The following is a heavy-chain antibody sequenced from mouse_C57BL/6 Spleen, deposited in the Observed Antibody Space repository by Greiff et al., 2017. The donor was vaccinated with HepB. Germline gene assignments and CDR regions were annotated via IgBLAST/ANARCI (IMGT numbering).Heavy chain of an antibody. V-gene: IGHV2-6-1*01. D-gene: IGHD2-4*01. CDR1: GFSLTSYG. J-gene: IGHJ4*01. Sequence: VQLQESGPGLVAPSQSLSITCTVSGFSLTSYGVHWVRQPPGKGLEWLVVIWSDGSTTYNSAPKSRLSISKDNSKSQVFLKMNSLQTDDTAMYYCARHGGLRPNYYAMDYWGQGTSVTVSS. CDR2: IWSDGST. CDR3: ARHGGLRPNYYAMDY.